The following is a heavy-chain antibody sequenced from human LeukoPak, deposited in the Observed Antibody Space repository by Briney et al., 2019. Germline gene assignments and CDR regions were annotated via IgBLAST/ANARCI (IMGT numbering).Heavy chain of an antibody. CDR3: ARDLVGYSYGFSAFDI. Sequence: GGSLRLSCAASGFTFSTYWMTWVRQAPGKGLEWVANINQDGGERHHVDSVRGRFTISRDNAKNSLYLQMNSLRVEDTAVYYCARDLVGYSYGFSAFDIWGQGTMVTVSS. J-gene: IGHJ3*02. V-gene: IGHV3-7*01. CDR1: GFTFSTYW. CDR2: INQDGGER. D-gene: IGHD5-18*01.